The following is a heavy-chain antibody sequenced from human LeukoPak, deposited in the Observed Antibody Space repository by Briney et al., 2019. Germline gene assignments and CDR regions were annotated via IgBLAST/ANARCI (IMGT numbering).Heavy chain of an antibody. CDR2: IIPIFGTA. CDR1: GGTFSSYA. CDR3: ARGLFYDILTGYYNWFDP. V-gene: IGHV1-69*05. Sequence: ASVKVSCKASGGTFSSYAISWVRQAPGQGLEWMGGIIPIFGTANYAQKFQGRVTIPTDESTSKAYMELSSLRSEDTAVYYCARGLFYDILTGYYNWFDPWGQGTLVTVSS. D-gene: IGHD3-9*01. J-gene: IGHJ5*02.